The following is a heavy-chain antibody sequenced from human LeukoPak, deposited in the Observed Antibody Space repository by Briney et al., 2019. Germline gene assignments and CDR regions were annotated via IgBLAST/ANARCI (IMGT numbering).Heavy chain of an antibody. D-gene: IGHD1-26*01. V-gene: IGHV4-4*07. Sequence: SQTLSLTCTVSGGSISSYYWSWIRQPAGKGLEWIGRIYTSGSTNYNASLKSRVSMSVDTSKNQFSLKLSSVTAADTAVFYCARENNGSYREFDYWGQGTLVTVSS. CDR3: ARENNGSYREFDY. J-gene: IGHJ4*02. CDR2: IYTSGST. CDR1: GGSISSYY.